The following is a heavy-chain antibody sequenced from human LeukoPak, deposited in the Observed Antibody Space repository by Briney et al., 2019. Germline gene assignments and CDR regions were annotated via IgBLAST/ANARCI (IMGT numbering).Heavy chain of an antibody. D-gene: IGHD5-18*01. Sequence: SETLSLTCTVSGGSISSYYWSWIRQPAGKGLEWIGRIYTSGSTNYNPSLKSRVTMSVDTSKNQFSLKLSSVTAADTAVYYCARLQLRHRPGYYFDYWGQGTLVTVSS. CDR3: ARLQLRHRPGYYFDY. V-gene: IGHV4-4*07. CDR1: GGSISSYY. CDR2: IYTSGST. J-gene: IGHJ4*02.